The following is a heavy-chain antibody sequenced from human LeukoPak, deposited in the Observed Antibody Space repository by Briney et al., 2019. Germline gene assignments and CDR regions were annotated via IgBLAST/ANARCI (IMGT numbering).Heavy chain of an antibody. CDR3: ARGRDGPDY. CDR1: GGSFSGYY. D-gene: IGHD5-24*01. V-gene: IGHV4-34*01. CDR2: INHSGST. J-gene: IGHJ4*02. Sequence: SETLSLTCAVYGGSFSGYYWSWIRQPPGKGLEWIGEINHSGSTNYNPSLKSRVTISVDTSKNQFSLKLSSVTAADTAVYYCARGRDGPDYWGQGTLVTVSS.